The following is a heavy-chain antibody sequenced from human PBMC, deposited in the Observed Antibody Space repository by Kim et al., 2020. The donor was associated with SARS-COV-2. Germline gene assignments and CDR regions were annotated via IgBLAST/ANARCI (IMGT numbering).Heavy chain of an antibody. Sequence: GGSLRLSCAASGFTFSSYAMRWVRQAPGKGLEWVSVISGDGSNTYYADSVKGRFTISRDNSKNTLYLQMNSLRAEDTAVYYCAKETLRLGEFRERNDACDLWGQEPMVTVSS. CDR3: AKETLRLGEFRERNDACDL. V-gene: IGHV3-30*18. J-gene: IGHJ3*01. CDR2: ISGDGSNT. D-gene: IGHD3-16*01. CDR1: GFTFSSYA.